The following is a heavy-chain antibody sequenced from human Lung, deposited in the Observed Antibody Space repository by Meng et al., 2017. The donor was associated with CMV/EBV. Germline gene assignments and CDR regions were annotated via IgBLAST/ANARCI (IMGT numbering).Heavy chain of an antibody. V-gene: IGHV2-5*01. CDR3: AHTYSDFWSGSPRYFDL. J-gene: IGHJ2*01. Sequence: FSRSSSGVGVGWISQPTGKALEWLALIYWNDDKSYSPSLKSRLTINKDTSKNQVVLTMTNMDPVDTATYYCAHTYSDFWSGSPRYFDLWGRGTLVTVSS. CDR1: FSRSSSGVG. CDR2: IYWNDDK. D-gene: IGHD3-3*01.